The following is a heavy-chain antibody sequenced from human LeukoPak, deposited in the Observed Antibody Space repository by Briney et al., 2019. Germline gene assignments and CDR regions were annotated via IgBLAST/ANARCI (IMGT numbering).Heavy chain of an antibody. CDR3: ARDSGDIVVVVAANGYDY. V-gene: IGHV1-18*01. CDR2: ISAYNGNT. D-gene: IGHD2-15*01. J-gene: IGHJ4*02. CDR1: GYTFTSYG. Sequence: ASVKVSCKASGYTFTSYGISWVRQAPGQGLEWMGWISAYNGNTNCAQKLQGRVTMTTDTSTSTAYMELRSLRSDDTAVYYCARDSGDIVVVVAANGYDYWGQGTLVTVSS.